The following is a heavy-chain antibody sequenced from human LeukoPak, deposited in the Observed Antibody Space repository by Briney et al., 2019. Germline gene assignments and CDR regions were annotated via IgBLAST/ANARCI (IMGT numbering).Heavy chain of an antibody. D-gene: IGHD2/OR15-2a*01. CDR1: GFTLSSYG. CDR2: ISYAGSNK. Sequence: GGSLRLSCAASGFTLSSYGMHWVRQAPGKGLEWVAVISYAGSNKYYVDSVKGRFTISRDNSKNTLYLQMNSLRAEDTAVYYCARGRQEFVWGQGTLVTVSS. J-gene: IGHJ4*02. V-gene: IGHV3-30*03. CDR3: ARGRQEFV.